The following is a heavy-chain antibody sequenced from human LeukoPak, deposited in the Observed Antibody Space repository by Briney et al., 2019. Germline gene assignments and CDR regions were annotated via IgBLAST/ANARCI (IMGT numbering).Heavy chain of an antibody. V-gene: IGHV3-74*01. CDR1: GLTFSNYW. CDR3: VRDWDHFDFDS. Sequence: GGSLRLSCAASGLTFSNYWMHWVRQAPGKGLVWVSRIKGDGSHTIYADSVKGRFTISRDNAKNTLYLQMKSLRAEDTAVYYCVRDWDHFDFDSWGQGTLVTVSS. J-gene: IGHJ5*01. D-gene: IGHD3-9*01. CDR2: IKGDGSHT.